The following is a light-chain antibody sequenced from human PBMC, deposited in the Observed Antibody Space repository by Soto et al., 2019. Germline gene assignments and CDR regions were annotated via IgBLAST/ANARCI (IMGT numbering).Light chain of an antibody. CDR3: QQRSNWPRGI. J-gene: IGKJ2*02. V-gene: IGKV3-11*01. CDR1: QSVSSY. Sequence: EIVLTQSPATLSLSPGERATLSCRASQSVSSYLAWYQQKPGQAPRLLIYDASNRATGIPARFSGSGSGTDFTLTISSLEHEDFAVYYCQQRSNWPRGIFGQGTKLEIK. CDR2: DAS.